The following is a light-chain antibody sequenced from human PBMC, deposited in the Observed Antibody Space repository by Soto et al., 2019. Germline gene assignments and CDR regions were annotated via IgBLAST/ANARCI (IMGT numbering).Light chain of an antibody. CDR1: SFNVGSNT. CDR2: SSS. J-gene: IGLJ3*02. CDR3: AAWDGSLNGVV. V-gene: IGLV1-44*01. Sequence: QSALTQPPSASGTPGQRVTISCSGSSFNVGSNTVNWYQQLPGTAPKLLIYSSSQRPSGVPDRFSGSKSGTSASLAISGLRSEDEADYYCAAWDGSLNGVVFGGGTKVTVL.